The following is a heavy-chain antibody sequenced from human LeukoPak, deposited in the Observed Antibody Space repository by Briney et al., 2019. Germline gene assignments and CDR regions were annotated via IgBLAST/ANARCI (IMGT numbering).Heavy chain of an antibody. D-gene: IGHD6-19*01. J-gene: IGHJ4*02. CDR3: ARAQWLGYFDY. V-gene: IGHV3-53*01. CDR2: IYSGGST. CDR1: GFTVSSNY. Sequence: GGSLRLSCAASGFTVSSNYMSWVRQAPGKGLEWVPVIYSGGSTYYADSVKGRFTISRDNSKNTLYLQMNSLRAEDTAVYYCARAQWLGYFDYWGQGTLVTVSS.